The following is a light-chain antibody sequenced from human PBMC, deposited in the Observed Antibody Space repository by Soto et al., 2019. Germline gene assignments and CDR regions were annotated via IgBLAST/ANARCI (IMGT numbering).Light chain of an antibody. CDR3: QQYGYSPT. CDR2: AAS. V-gene: IGKV3-20*01. J-gene: IGKJ4*01. Sequence: EIVLTQSPGTLSLSPGERATLSCRASQSVTSSYLAWYQQKPGQAPRLLIYAASSRATGIPDRFSGSGSGTDFTLTISRLEPEDFAVCYCQQYGYSPTFGGGTKVDSK. CDR1: QSVTSSY.